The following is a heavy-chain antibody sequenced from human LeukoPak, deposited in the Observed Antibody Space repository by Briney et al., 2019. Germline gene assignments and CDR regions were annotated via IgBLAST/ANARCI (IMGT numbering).Heavy chain of an antibody. J-gene: IGHJ4*02. V-gene: IGHV1-2*02. CDR1: GYTFTSSD. Sequence: ASVKVSCKASGYTFTSSDINWVRQAPGQGLEWMGWSNPNSGGTNYAQKFQGRVTMTRDTSISTAYMELSRLRSDDTAVYYCARVFMVAANPDYWGQGTLVTVSS. CDR3: ARVFMVAANPDY. D-gene: IGHD2-15*01. CDR2: SNPNSGGT.